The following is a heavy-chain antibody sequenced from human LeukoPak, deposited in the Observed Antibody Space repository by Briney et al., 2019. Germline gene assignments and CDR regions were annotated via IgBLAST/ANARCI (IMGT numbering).Heavy chain of an antibody. CDR3: ARDEVDTAMESVY. CDR1: GFTFSSYG. Sequence: PGGSLRLSCAASGFTFSSYGMSWVRQAPGKGLEWVSAISGSGGSTYYADSVKGRFTISRDNSKNTLYLQMNSLRAEDTAVYYCARDEVDTAMESVYWGQGTLVTVSS. D-gene: IGHD5-18*01. J-gene: IGHJ4*02. CDR2: ISGSGGST. V-gene: IGHV3-23*01.